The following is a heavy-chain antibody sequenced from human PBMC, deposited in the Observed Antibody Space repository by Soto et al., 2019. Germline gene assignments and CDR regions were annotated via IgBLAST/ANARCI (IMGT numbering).Heavy chain of an antibody. Sequence: PGGSLRLSCTALTGYATSWVRRGPGKGLEWISTISPTGNTHYADSVEGRFTISRDDSKNTFYLQMNNLRADDTGVYYCAKDPSTGHADLWGQGTLVTVSS. V-gene: IGHV3-23*01. D-gene: IGHD3-9*01. J-gene: IGHJ5*02. CDR1: TGYA. CDR3: AKDPSTGHADL. CDR2: ISPTGNT.